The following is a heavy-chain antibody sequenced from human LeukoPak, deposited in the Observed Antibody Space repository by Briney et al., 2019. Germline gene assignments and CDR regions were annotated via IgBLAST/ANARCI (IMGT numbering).Heavy chain of an antibody. CDR2: INSDGSST. CDR1: GFTFSSYW. D-gene: IGHD6-19*01. Sequence: GGSLRLSCAASGFTFSSYWMHWVRQAPGKGLVWVSRINSDGSSTSYADSVKGRFTISRDNAKNSLYLQMNSLRAEDTAVYYCARVTSSGIYYYYYYMDVWGKGTTVTVSS. J-gene: IGHJ6*03. CDR3: ARVTSSGIYYYYYYMDV. V-gene: IGHV3-74*01.